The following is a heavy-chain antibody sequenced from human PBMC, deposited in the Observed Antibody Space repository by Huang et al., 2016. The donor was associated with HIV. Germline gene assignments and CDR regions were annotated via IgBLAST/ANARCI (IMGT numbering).Heavy chain of an antibody. Sequence: EVQLVQSGAEVKKPGESLKISCKGSGYMFTKYWIGGVRQMPGNGLEWMGIIYPGDSDTRYSPSCQGQVTISADKSITTAYLQWSSLKASDTAIYYCARHDGARPGWVDNWGQGTLVTVSS. CDR2: IYPGDSDT. V-gene: IGHV5-51*01. CDR1: GYMFTKYW. J-gene: IGHJ5*02. D-gene: IGHD4-17*01. CDR3: ARHDGARPGWVDN.